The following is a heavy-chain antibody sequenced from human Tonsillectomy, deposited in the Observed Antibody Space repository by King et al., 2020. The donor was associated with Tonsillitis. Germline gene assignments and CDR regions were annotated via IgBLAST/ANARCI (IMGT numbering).Heavy chain of an antibody. Sequence: VQLVESGAEVKKPGASVKVSCKASGYTFTSYDINWVRQATGQGLEWMGWMNPNSGNTGCAQKFQGRVTITRNNSISTAYMELSSLRFEDTAVYYCARGGVIDSHHDYWGQGTLVTVSS. J-gene: IGHJ4*02. CDR1: GYTFTSYD. V-gene: IGHV1-8*01. CDR3: ARGGVIDSHHDY. CDR2: MNPNSGNT. D-gene: IGHD3-22*01.